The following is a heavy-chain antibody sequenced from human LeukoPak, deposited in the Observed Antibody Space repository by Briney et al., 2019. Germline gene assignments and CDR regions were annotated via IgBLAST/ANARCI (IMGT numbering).Heavy chain of an antibody. Sequence: SETLSLTCTVSGGSISSYYWSWIRQPPGKGLEWIGYIYYSGSTNYNPSLKSRVTISVDTSKNQFSLKLSSVTAADTAVYYCGRDVRRGYYYYGMDVWGQGTTVTVSS. V-gene: IGHV4-59*13. CDR3: GRDVRRGYYYYGMDV. D-gene: IGHD3-10*01. CDR1: GGSISSYY. CDR2: IYYSGST. J-gene: IGHJ6*02.